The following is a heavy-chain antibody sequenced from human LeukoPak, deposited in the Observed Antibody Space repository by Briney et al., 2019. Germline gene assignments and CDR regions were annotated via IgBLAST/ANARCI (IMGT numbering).Heavy chain of an antibody. D-gene: IGHD2-21*02. Sequence: TGGSLRLSCAASGFTFSNAWMNWVRQAPGKGLEWVGRIKSKTDGGTTDYAAPVKGRFTISRDDSKNTLYLQMNSLKTEDTAVYYCTTDFGVVTAIPPPNYWGQGTLVTVSS. CDR2: IKSKTDGGTT. CDR1: GFTFSNAW. J-gene: IGHJ4*02. V-gene: IGHV3-15*07. CDR3: TTDFGVVTAIPPPNY.